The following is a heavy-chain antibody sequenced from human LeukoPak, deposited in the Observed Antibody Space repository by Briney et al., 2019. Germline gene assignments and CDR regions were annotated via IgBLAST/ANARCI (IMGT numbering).Heavy chain of an antibody. J-gene: IGHJ6*03. V-gene: IGHV4-4*09. CDR2: IYTSGST. D-gene: IGHD2-2*02. CDR3: ARAYCSSTSCYKYYYYYMDV. Sequence: SETLSLTCTVSGGSISSYYWSWIRQPPGKGLEWIGYIYTSGSTNYNPSLKSRVTISVDTSKNQFSLKLSSVTAADTAVYYCARAYCSSTSCYKYYYYYMDVWGKGTTVTVSS. CDR1: GGSISSYY.